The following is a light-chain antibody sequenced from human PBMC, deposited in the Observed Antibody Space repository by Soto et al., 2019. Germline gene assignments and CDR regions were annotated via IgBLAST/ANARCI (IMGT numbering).Light chain of an antibody. CDR1: QSVSDN. CDR3: QQYKNWPPWT. J-gene: IGKJ1*01. Sequence: EIVMTQSPAALSVSPGERATLSCRASQSVSDNLAWYQQKPGQAPRLLIFGTSTRATGIPARFSGSVSGTEFTLTISSLQSEDFAVYYCQQYKNWPPWTFGQGTKVDIK. V-gene: IGKV3-15*01. CDR2: GTS.